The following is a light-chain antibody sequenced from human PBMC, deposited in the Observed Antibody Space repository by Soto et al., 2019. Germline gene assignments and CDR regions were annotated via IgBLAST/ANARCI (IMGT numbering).Light chain of an antibody. CDR1: QNLTSW. CDR2: AAS. Sequence: IQMTQPPSTLSASVGTRVTITCRASQNLTSWLARNSQNPAKAPKILIYAASSLASGARSWLSGSGFGTEFTLTSCSRRPEVFATIYCRGGFTFGPWTKVDSK. CDR3: RGGFT. V-gene: IGKV1-5*01. J-gene: IGKJ3*01.